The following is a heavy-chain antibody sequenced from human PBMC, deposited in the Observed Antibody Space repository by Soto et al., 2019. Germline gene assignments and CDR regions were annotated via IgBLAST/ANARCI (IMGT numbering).Heavy chain of an antibody. Sequence: VASVKVSCKASGGTFSSYTISWVRQAPGQGLEWMGRIIPILGIANYAQKFQGRVTITADKSTSTAYMELSSLRSEDTAVYYCARGYLYDGYCSSTSCYAYAFDIWGQGTMVTVSS. CDR3: ARGYLYDGYCSSTSCYAYAFDI. V-gene: IGHV1-69*02. CDR2: IIPILGIA. D-gene: IGHD2-2*01. J-gene: IGHJ3*02. CDR1: GGTFSSYT.